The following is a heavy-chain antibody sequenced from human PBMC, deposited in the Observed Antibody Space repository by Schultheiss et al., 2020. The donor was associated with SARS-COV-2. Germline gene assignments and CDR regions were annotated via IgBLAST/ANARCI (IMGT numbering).Heavy chain of an antibody. Sequence: SETLSLTCTVSGGSISSYCWSWIRQPPGKELEWIGTISHSGNTFYNPSLKSRVTISVDTSKNQFSLKLNSVTAADTAVYYCARGGGDYGDGGPFDYWGQGTLVTVSS. CDR3: ARGGGDYGDGGPFDY. V-gene: IGHV4-59*12. D-gene: IGHD4-17*01. J-gene: IGHJ4*02. CDR1: GGSISSYC. CDR2: ISHSGNT.